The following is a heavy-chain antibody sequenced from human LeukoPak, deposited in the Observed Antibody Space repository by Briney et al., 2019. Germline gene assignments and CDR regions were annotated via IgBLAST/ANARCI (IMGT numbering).Heavy chain of an antibody. Sequence: PGGSLRLSCAASGFTFSSYAMSRVRQAPGKGLEWVAFIRYDGSNKYYADSVKGRFTISRDNSKNTLYLQMNSLRAEDTAVYYCAKDLMAVVPAANYWGQGTLVTVSS. V-gene: IGHV3-30*02. J-gene: IGHJ4*02. CDR2: IRYDGSNK. CDR3: AKDLMAVVPAANY. CDR1: GFTFSSYA. D-gene: IGHD2-2*01.